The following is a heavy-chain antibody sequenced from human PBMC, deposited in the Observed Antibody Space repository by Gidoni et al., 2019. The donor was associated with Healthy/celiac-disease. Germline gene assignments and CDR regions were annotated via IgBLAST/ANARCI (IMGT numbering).Heavy chain of an antibody. CDR1: GFTFSSYG. CDR2: ISYDGSNK. J-gene: IGHJ4*02. D-gene: IGHD3-22*01. V-gene: IGHV3-30*18. CDR3: AKDQGAMIVVANDY. Sequence: VQLVESGGGVVQPGRSLRLSCAASGFTFSSYGMHWVRQAPGKGLEWVAVISYDGSNKYYADSVKGRFTISRDNSKNTLYLQMNSLRAEDTAVYYCAKDQGAMIVVANDYWGQGTLVTVSS.